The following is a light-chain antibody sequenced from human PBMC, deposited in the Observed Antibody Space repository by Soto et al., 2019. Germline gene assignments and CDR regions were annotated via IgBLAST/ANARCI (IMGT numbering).Light chain of an antibody. V-gene: IGKV1-6*01. J-gene: IGKJ1*01. CDR2: AAP. CDR3: LQDYSYPWT. CDR1: QGIRND. Sequence: AIHMTQSPSSLSASVGDRVTITCRASQGIRNDLGWYQQKPGKAPQLLISAAPSLQSGVPSRFSGSGSGTDFTLTISSLQPEDFATYYCLQDYSYPWTFGQGTKVEIK.